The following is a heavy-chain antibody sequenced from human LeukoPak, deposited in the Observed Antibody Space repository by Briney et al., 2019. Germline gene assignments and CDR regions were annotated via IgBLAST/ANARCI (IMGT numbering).Heavy chain of an antibody. CDR3: ARGPTIFGVVIRYYYMDV. D-gene: IGHD3-3*01. V-gene: IGHV4-34*01. CDR2: INHSGST. CDR1: GGSFSGYY. Sequence: PSETLSLTCAVSGGSFSGYYWSWIRQPPGKGLEWIGEINHSGSTNYNPSLKSRVTISVDTSKNQFSLKLSSVTAADTAVYYCARGPTIFGVVIRYYYMDVWGKGTTVTVSS. J-gene: IGHJ6*03.